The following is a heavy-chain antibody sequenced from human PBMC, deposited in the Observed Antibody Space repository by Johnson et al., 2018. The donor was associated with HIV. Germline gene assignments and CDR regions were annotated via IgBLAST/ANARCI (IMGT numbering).Heavy chain of an antibody. CDR2: IGPTGDT. CDR1: GFTFRNHD. D-gene: IGHD4-17*01. V-gene: IGHV3-13*01. Sequence: VHLVESGGGLVQPGGSLRLSCAASGFTFRNHDMHWVRQATGKGLEWVSAIGPTGDTYYADSVRGRFTLSRDNSKNTVYLQMNSLRAEDTAVYYCAKDQYRKLTTVAGIWGQGTMVTVSS. CDR3: AKDQYRKLTTVAGI. J-gene: IGHJ3*02.